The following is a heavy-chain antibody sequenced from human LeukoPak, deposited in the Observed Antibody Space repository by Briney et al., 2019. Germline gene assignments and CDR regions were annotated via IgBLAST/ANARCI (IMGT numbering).Heavy chain of an antibody. V-gene: IGHV3-53*01. J-gene: IGHJ4*02. D-gene: IGHD4-23*01. Sequence: ETLSLTCTVSGGSISSSSYYWGWIRQPPGKGLEWVSAISGSGRNTYYADSVKGRFTISRDNSKNTLYLQMNSLRAEDTAVYYCARRAGGYSHPYDYWGQGILVTVSS. CDR1: GGSISSSSYY. CDR2: ISGSGRNT. CDR3: ARRAGGYSHPYDY.